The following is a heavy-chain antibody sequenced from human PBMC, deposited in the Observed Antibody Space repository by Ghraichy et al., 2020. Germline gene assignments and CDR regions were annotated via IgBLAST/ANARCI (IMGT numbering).Heavy chain of an antibody. Sequence: GGSLRLSCSASGLIFSSYDMGWVRQAPGKGLEWVSGISGGGDNTYYADSLKGRFTISRDNSKNTLYLQMNSLRVEDTAIYYCAKEDVVAATPDYLGQGTLVSVSS. CDR2: ISGGGDNT. V-gene: IGHV3-23*01. CDR3: AKEDVVAATPDY. CDR1: GLIFSSYD. D-gene: IGHD2-15*01. J-gene: IGHJ4*02.